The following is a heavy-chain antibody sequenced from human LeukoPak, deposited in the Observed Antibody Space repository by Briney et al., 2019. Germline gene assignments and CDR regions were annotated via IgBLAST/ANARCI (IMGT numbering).Heavy chain of an antibody. J-gene: IGHJ4*02. CDR2: ISGSGGST. Sequence: GGSLRLSCAASGFTLSSYTMNWVRQAPGKGLEWVSAISGSGGSTYYADSVKGRFTISRDNSKNTLYLQMNSLRAEDTAVYYCAKDMSCSSTSCYRPIDYWGQGTLVTVSS. CDR3: AKDMSCSSTSCYRPIDY. CDR1: GFTLSSYT. V-gene: IGHV3-23*01. D-gene: IGHD2-2*01.